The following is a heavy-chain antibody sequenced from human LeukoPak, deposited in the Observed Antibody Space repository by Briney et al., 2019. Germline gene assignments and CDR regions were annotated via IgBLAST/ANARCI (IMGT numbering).Heavy chain of an antibody. J-gene: IGHJ5*02. V-gene: IGHV4-61*02. Sequence: PSETLSLTCTVSGGSLSRGAYYWNWIRQPAGKGLEWIGRVYTSGTTNYNPSLKGRVTILIDTSKNQFSLNLSSVTATDTAVYYCARLWDGGNSVGWFDPWGQGTLVTISS. CDR1: GGSLSRGAYY. D-gene: IGHD4-23*01. CDR3: ARLWDGGNSVGWFDP. CDR2: VYTSGTT.